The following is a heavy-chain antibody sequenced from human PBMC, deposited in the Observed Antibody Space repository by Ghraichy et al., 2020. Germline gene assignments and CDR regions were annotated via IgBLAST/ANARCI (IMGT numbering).Heavy chain of an antibody. D-gene: IGHD1-26*01. V-gene: IGHV4-30-2*01. CDR2: ISQGGNT. J-gene: IGHJ4*02. Sequence: SETLSLTCAVSGGSISSGGYSWSWIRQPPEKGLEWVGYISQGGNTYYNPSLQSRVTISVDRSKDQFSLNLSSVTVADTAVYYCARSRLVGAYHFDYWGQGALVTVSS. CDR1: GGSISSGGYS. CDR3: ARSRLVGAYHFDY.